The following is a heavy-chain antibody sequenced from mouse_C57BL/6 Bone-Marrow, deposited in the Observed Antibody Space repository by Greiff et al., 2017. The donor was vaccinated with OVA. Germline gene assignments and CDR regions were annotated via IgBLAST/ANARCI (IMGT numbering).Heavy chain of an antibody. D-gene: IGHD4-1*01. V-gene: IGHV7-3*01. CDR1: GFTFTDYY. J-gene: IGHJ1*03. CDR3: ARYDSNCDWYFDV. CDR2: IRNKANGYTT. Sequence: EVKLVESGGGLVQPGGSLSLSCAASGFTFTDYYMSWVRQPPGKALEWLGFIRNKANGYTTEYSASVKGRFTISRDNSQSILYLQMNARRAEDSATYDCARYDSNCDWYFDVWGTGTTVTVSS.